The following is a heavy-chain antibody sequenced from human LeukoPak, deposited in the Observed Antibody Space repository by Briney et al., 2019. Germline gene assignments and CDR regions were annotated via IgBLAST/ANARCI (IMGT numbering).Heavy chain of an antibody. CDR1: GGSISRSNW. V-gene: IGHV4-4*02. CDR2: IYHSGST. J-gene: IGHJ4*02. D-gene: IGHD3-10*01. Sequence: SETLSLTCAVSGGSISRSNWWSCVRQPPGKGLEWIGEIYHSGSTNYNPSLKSRVTISIDKSKNQFSLRLSSVTAADTAVYYCARETVRGNSFDYWGQGTLVTVSS. CDR3: ARETVRGNSFDY.